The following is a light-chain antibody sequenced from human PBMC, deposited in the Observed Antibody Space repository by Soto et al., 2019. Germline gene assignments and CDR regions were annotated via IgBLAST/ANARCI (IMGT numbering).Light chain of an antibody. Sequence: EIVLTQSPGTLSLSPGERATLSCRASQSVRSNYLAWYQHKPGQAPRLLIYGASTRATGIPDRFSGSGSGTDFTLTISRLEPEDFAVYYCQQYGDFLGTFGQGTKLEIK. V-gene: IGKV3-20*01. CDR1: QSVRSNY. CDR2: GAS. J-gene: IGKJ2*01. CDR3: QQYGDFLGT.